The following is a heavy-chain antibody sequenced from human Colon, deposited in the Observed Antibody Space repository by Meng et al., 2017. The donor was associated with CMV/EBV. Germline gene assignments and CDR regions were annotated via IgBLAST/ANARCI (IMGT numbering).Heavy chain of an antibody. V-gene: IGHV1-69*10. CDR3: ARGPEGCGGDCFGNYRFDVDV. Sequence: SVKVSCKASGFTFTGYYIHWVRQAPGQGLEWMGGIIPILRVATYAQKFQGRVMITADDTAYMELSSLRSEDTAVYYCARGPEGCGGDCFGNYRFDVDVWGQGTTVTVSS. D-gene: IGHD2-21*01. J-gene: IGHJ6*02. CDR2: IIPILRVA. CDR1: GFTFTGYY.